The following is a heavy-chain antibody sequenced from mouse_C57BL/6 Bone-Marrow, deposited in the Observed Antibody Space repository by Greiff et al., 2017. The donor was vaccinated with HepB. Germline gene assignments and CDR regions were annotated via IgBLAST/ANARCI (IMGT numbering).Heavy chain of an antibody. CDR3: ARNPLYYSYAMDY. D-gene: IGHD2-12*01. CDR2: IDPSDSET. J-gene: IGHJ4*01. CDR1: GYTFTSYW. V-gene: IGHV1-52*01. Sequence: QVQLQQPGAELVRPGSSVKLSCKASGYTFTSYWMHWVKQRPIQGLEWIGNIDPSDSETHYNQKFKDKATLTVDKSSSTAYMQLSSLTSEDSAVYYCARNPLYYSYAMDYWGQGTSVTVSS.